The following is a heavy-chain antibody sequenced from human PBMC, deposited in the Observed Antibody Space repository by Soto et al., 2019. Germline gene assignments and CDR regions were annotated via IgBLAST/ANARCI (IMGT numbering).Heavy chain of an antibody. V-gene: IGHV1-2*02. CDR2: INPNSGGT. J-gene: IGHJ4*02. D-gene: IGHD3-10*01. Sequence: ASVKVSCEATGYTFTGCYMHWVRQAPGQGLEWMGWINPNSGGTNYAQKFQGRVTMTRDTSISTAYMELSRLRSDDTAVYYCARHWDYYGSGSYYGYWGQGTLVTVS. CDR3: ARHWDYYGSGSYYGY. CDR1: GYTFTGCY.